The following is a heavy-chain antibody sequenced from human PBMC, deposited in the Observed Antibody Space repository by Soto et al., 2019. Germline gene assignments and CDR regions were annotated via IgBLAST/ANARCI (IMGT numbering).Heavy chain of an antibody. CDR2: IYHVGGT. CDR3: AKASYGLGYFDY. Sequence: QVQLQESGPRLVKPSETLSLTCTISSDSLSTSFWWTWVRQSPGKGLEWIGQIYHVGGTNYNPALKSRVTISVDKSKNQFSLTLTSVNAADTAVYYCAKASYGLGYFDYWGQGALVAVSS. CDR1: SDSLSTSFW. D-gene: IGHD4-17*01. J-gene: IGHJ4*02. V-gene: IGHV4-4*02.